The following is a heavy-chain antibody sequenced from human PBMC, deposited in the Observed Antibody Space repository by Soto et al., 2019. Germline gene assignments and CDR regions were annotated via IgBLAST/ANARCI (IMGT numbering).Heavy chain of an antibody. CDR3: VCGGNFFVY. CDR1: GFTFSTYW. D-gene: IGHD3-16*01. J-gene: IGHJ4*02. V-gene: IGHV3-7*01. Sequence: EVQLVESGGGLVQPGGSLRLPCAASGFTFSTYWMTWVRQPPGKGLEWVASINQDGSERYYVDSVRGRFTISRDNAKNSLYLQINSLRAEDTAVYYFVCGGNFFVYWGQGTLVTVSP. CDR2: INQDGSER.